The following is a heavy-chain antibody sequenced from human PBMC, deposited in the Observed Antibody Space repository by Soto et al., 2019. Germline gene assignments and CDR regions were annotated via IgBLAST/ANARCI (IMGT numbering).Heavy chain of an antibody. D-gene: IGHD3-3*01. CDR3: ARDGHDFWSGYYPF. Sequence: SETLSLTCAVYGGSFSGYYWSWIRQPPGKGLEWIGEINHSGSTNYNPSLKSRVTISVDTSKNQFSLKLSSVTAADTAVYYCARDGHDFWSGYYPFWSQRTLVTVSS. CDR2: INHSGST. CDR1: GGSFSGYY. J-gene: IGHJ4*02. V-gene: IGHV4-34*01.